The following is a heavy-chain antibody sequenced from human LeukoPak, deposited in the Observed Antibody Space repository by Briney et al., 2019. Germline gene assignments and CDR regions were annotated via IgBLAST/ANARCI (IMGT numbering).Heavy chain of an antibody. CDR1: GGSFSGYY. J-gene: IGHJ3*02. V-gene: IGHV4-34*01. D-gene: IGHD3-10*01. Sequence: PSETLSLTCAVYGGSFSGYYWSWTRQPPGKGLEWIGEVNHSGSTNYNPSLKSRVTISVDTSKNQFSLKLSSVTAADTAVYYCARDRIDGSGLHAFDIWGQGTMVTVSS. CDR2: VNHSGST. CDR3: ARDRIDGSGLHAFDI.